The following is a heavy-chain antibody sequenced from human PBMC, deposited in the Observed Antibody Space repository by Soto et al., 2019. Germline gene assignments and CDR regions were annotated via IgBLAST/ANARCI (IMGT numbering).Heavy chain of an antibody. CDR1: GGTFSSYA. CDR2: IIPIFGTA. J-gene: IGHJ5*02. D-gene: IGHD3-22*01. Sequence: VKVSCKASGGTFSSYAISWVRQAPGQGLEWMGGIIPIFGTANYAQKFQGRVTITADESTSTAYMELSSLRSEDRAVYYCARGPDYYDSSGYNPQYNWFDPWGQGTLVTVSS. CDR3: ARGPDYYDSSGYNPQYNWFDP. V-gene: IGHV1-69*01.